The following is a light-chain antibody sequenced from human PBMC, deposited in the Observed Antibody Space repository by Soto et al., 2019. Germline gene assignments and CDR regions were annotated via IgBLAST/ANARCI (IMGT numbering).Light chain of an antibody. Sequence: PGETATVSCRASQSVSSTYFAWYQQQPGQAPRLLIYGASTRATGIPDRFSGSGSGTDFTLTITRLEPEDYAMYYCQRSDSSRTFGQGTKVDIK. CDR2: GAS. CDR3: QRSDSSRT. V-gene: IGKV3-20*01. J-gene: IGKJ1*01. CDR1: QSVSSTY.